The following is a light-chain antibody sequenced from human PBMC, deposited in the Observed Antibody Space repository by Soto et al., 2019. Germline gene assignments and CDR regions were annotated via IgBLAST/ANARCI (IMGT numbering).Light chain of an antibody. J-gene: IGKJ3*01. CDR2: DAS. Sequence: EIVLTQSPATLSLSPGERATLSCRASQSVSSYLAWYQQKPGQAPRLLIYDASSRATGIPARFSGSGSGTDFTLTIISLEPEDFAVYYCQPRSNWPPVFTFGPGTKVDIK. CDR3: QPRSNWPPVFT. CDR1: QSVSSY. V-gene: IGKV3-11*01.